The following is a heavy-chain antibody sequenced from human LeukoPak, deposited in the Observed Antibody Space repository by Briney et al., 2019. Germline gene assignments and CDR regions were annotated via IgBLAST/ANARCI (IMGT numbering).Heavy chain of an antibody. CDR2: IVPIFGST. CDR3: ARSLRYMDTAKSYYYYYMDV. J-gene: IGHJ6*03. Sequence: ASVKVSCKASGGTFSSYAVSWVRQAPGQGLEWLGGIVPIFGSTIHTQKFQGRVTITADESTSTVYMEVSSLRSEDTAVYYCARSLRYMDTAKSYYYYYMDVWGKGTTVTISS. V-gene: IGHV1-69*01. CDR1: GGTFSSYA. D-gene: IGHD5-18*01.